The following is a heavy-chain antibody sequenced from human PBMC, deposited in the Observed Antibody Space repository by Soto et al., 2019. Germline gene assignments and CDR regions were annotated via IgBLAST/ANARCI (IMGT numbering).Heavy chain of an antibody. CDR3: ASLASMITFGGVIVYRYFDY. J-gene: IGHJ4*02. D-gene: IGHD3-16*02. V-gene: IGHV3-7*01. Sequence: PGGSLRLSCAASGFTFSSYWMSWVRQAPGKGLEWVANIKQDGSEKYYVDSVKGRFTISRDNAKNSLYLQMNSLRAEDKAVYYCASLASMITFGGVIVYRYFDYWGQGTLVTVSS. CDR2: IKQDGSEK. CDR1: GFTFSSYW.